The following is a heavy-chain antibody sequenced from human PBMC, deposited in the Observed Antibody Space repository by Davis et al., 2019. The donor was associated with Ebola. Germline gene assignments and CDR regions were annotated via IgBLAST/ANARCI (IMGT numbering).Heavy chain of an antibody. CDR2: INPGTGVT. D-gene: IGHD6-19*01. Sequence: ASVKVSCKASGYMFTSYYLHWVRQAPGQRPEWMAMINPGTGVTRYAQKFQDRVTMTGDTSTATVYMELSSLTSKDTAVYYCARAKGIAVALGPFDFWGQGTMVTVSS. CDR1: GYMFTSYY. J-gene: IGHJ3*01. CDR3: ARAKGIAVALGPFDF. V-gene: IGHV1-46*01.